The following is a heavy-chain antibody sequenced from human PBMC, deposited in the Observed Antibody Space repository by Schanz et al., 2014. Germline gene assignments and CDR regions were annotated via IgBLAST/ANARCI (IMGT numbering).Heavy chain of an antibody. Sequence: EVQVVESGGGFVQPGGSLRLSCAVSGFTVNTNYMSWVRQAPGKGLEWISSMYINSGSTQYADSVKGRFTISRDNSDNTLYLQMNNLRAEDTAVYYCARGSGTFDSWGQGTLVTVSS. D-gene: IGHD3-3*01. V-gene: IGHV3-53*01. CDR3: ARGSGTFDS. CDR1: GFTVNTNY. CDR2: MYINSGST. J-gene: IGHJ4*02.